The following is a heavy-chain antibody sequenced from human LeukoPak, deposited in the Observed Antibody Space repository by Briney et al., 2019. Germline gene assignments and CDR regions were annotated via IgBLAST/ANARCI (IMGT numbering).Heavy chain of an antibody. V-gene: IGHV1-2*02. D-gene: IGHD6-13*01. CDR2: INPNSGGT. Sequence: ASVKVSCKASGYTFTGYYMHWVRQAPGQGLEWMGWINPNSGGTNYAQKLQGRVTMTTDTSASTAYMELRSLRSDDTAVYYCARGRSGSSWYEFDPWGQGTLVTVSS. CDR1: GYTFTGYY. CDR3: ARGRSGSSWYEFDP. J-gene: IGHJ5*02.